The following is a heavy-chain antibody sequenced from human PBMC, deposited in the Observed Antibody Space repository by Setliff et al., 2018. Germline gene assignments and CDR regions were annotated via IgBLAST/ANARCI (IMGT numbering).Heavy chain of an antibody. CDR2: IYHDGND. V-gene: IGHV4-4*02. D-gene: IGHD2-2*01. Sequence: SETLSLTCTVSGASINSLSWWSWARQPPGKGLEWIGEIYHDGNDKYTPSVHYSPSLKSRVTISLDTSKNQFSLKLGSVTAADTALYYCARTSTGRYFDLWGRGTLVTVSS. CDR1: GASINSLSW. J-gene: IGHJ2*01. CDR3: ARTSTGRYFDL.